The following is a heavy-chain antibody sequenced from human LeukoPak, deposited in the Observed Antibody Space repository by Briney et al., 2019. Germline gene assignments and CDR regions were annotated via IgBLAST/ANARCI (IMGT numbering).Heavy chain of an antibody. J-gene: IGHJ5*02. D-gene: IGHD4-17*01. V-gene: IGHV1-2*02. CDR3: AIYGDQRKDDNWFDP. Sequence: ASVKVSCNASGYSFTGCYIDWGRQGPGQGLELKGWINPNSGGTNYAQKCQGRGTMTRDTSISTAYMELSRLRSDDTAVYYCAIYGDQRKDDNWFDPWGQGTLVTVSS. CDR1: GYSFTGCY. CDR2: INPNSGGT.